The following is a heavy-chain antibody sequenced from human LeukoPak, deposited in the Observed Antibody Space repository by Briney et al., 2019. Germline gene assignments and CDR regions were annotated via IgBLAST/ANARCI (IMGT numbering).Heavy chain of an antibody. D-gene: IGHD3-22*01. Sequence: PGGSLRLSCAASGFTFSIYWMSWVRQAPGKGLEWVANINQDGSQKYYADSVKGRFTISRDNSKNTVYLEMNSLRGEDTAIYYCVNRYDKSGYDFDYWGQGTLVTVSS. CDR2: INQDGSQK. CDR3: VNRYDKSGYDFDY. V-gene: IGHV3-7*03. CDR1: GFTFSIYW. J-gene: IGHJ4*02.